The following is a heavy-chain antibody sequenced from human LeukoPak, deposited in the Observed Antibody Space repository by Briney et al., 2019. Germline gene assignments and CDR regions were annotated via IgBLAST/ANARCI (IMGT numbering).Heavy chain of an antibody. CDR1: GFTFSSYW. Sequence: GGSLRLSCAASGFTFSSYWMGWVRQAPGKGLEWVANIKQDGSEKYYVDSVKGRFTISRDNAKNSLYLQMNSLRAEDTAVYYCARDPQDYDYVWGSYVRWGQGTLVTVSS. J-gene: IGHJ4*02. CDR2: IKQDGSEK. V-gene: IGHV3-7*01. CDR3: ARDPQDYDYVWGSYVR. D-gene: IGHD3-16*01.